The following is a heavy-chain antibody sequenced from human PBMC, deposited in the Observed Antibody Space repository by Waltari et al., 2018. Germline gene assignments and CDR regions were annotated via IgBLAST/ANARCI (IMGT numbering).Heavy chain of an antibody. CDR3: AKGLVEMATHFDY. CDR1: GFTFDDYA. Sequence: EVQLVESGGGLVQPGRSLRLSCAASGFTFDDYAMHWVRQAPGKGLEWVSGISWNSGNIGYADSVKGRFTISRDNAKNSLYLQMNSLRAEDTALYYCAKGLVEMATHFDYWGQGTLVTVSS. J-gene: IGHJ4*02. V-gene: IGHV3-9*01. CDR2: ISWNSGNI. D-gene: IGHD2-15*01.